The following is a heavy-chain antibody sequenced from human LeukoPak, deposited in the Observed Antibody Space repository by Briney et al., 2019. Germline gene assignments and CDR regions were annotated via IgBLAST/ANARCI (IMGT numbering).Heavy chain of an antibody. Sequence: GGSLRLSCAASGFTFSSYGMHRVRQAPGKGLEWVVVIWYDGSNKYYADSVKGRFTISRDNAKNSLYLQMNSLRAKDTAVYYCAGFWSGYYHSDYWGQGTLVTVSS. J-gene: IGHJ4*02. CDR3: AGFWSGYYHSDY. D-gene: IGHD3-3*01. V-gene: IGHV3-33*03. CDR1: GFTFSSYG. CDR2: IWYDGSNK.